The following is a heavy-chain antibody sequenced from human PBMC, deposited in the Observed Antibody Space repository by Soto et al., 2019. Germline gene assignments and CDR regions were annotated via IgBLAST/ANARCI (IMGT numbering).Heavy chain of an antibody. J-gene: IGHJ6*02. Sequence: EVQLLESGGGLVQPGGSLRLSCAASGFTFSSYAMSWVRQAPGKGLEWVSPISGSGGNAYYADSVKGRFSISRDNSKNTMRLQMNSLRDDDTAVYYCAKDGASGSYPPYYYFGMDVWGQGTTVTVSS. V-gene: IGHV3-23*01. CDR1: GFTFSSYA. D-gene: IGHD1-26*01. CDR2: ISGSGGNA. CDR3: AKDGASGSYPPYYYFGMDV.